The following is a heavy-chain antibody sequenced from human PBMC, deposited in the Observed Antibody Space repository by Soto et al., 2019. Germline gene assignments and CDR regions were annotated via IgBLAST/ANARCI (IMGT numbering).Heavy chain of an antibody. CDR3: AKDAVSGDGLWLVSN. CDR2: ITGRGSTI. D-gene: IGHD2-21*02. Sequence: DVQLLESGGGLVQPGGSLRLSCAASGFSFNKYAMIWVRQAPGKGQEWVSGITGRGSTIEYIESVKGRFTSSRDNSKNTVYLQMNSLRAEDTAMYYCAKDAVSGDGLWLVSNWGQGTPVTVS. V-gene: IGHV3-23*01. CDR1: GFSFNKYA. J-gene: IGHJ4*02.